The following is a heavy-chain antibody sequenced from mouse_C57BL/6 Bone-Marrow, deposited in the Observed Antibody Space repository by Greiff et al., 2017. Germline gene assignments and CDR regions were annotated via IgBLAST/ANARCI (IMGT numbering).Heavy chain of an antibody. V-gene: IGHV1-50*01. CDR3: ARSNYDY. CDR2: IDPSDSYA. D-gene: IGHD2-5*01. CDR1: GYTFTSYW. Sequence: QVQLQQPGAELVKPGASVKLSCKASGYTFTSYWMQWVKQRPGQGLEWIGEIDPSDSYANYNQKFKGKATLTVDTSSRTAYMQLSSLTSEDSAVYYCARSNYDYWGQGTTLTVSS. J-gene: IGHJ2*01.